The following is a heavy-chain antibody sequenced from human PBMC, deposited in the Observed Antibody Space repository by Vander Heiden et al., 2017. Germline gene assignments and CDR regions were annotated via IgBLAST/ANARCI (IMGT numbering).Heavy chain of an antibody. CDR2: ISGSGGST. CDR1: GFPFSSYA. J-gene: IGHJ4*02. CDR3: AKGPISTLSSLRFDY. V-gene: IGHV3-23*01. D-gene: IGHD3-3*02. Sequence: EVQLLESGGGLVQPGGSLRLSCAAPGFPFSSYAMSWVRQAPGKGLEWVSAISGSGGSTYYADSVKGLFTISRDNSKNTLYLQMNSLRAEDTAVYYCAKGPISTLSSLRFDYWGQGTLVTVSS.